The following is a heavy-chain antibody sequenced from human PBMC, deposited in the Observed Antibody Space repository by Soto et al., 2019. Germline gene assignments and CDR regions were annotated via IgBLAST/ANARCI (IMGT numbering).Heavy chain of an antibody. CDR3: ARGLTTGSTRWFDP. CDR2: INHSGST. Sequence: SETLSLTCAVYGGSFSGYYWSWIRQPPGKGLEWIGEINHSGSTNYNPSLKSRVTISVDTSKNQFSLKLSSVTAADTAVYYWARGLTTGSTRWFDPCGQETLVTVS. D-gene: IGHD1-1*01. J-gene: IGHJ5*02. CDR1: GGSFSGYY. V-gene: IGHV4-34*01.